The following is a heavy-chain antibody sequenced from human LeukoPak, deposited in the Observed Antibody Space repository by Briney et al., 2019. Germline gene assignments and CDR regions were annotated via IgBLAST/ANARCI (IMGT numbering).Heavy chain of an antibody. CDR2: ISSSSSYI. D-gene: IGHD6-19*01. Sequence: GGSLRLSCAASGFTFSSYSMNWVRQAPGKGLEWVSSISSSSSYIYYADSVKGRFTISRDNAKNSLYLQMNSLRAEDTAAYYCARDAKIAVAAKTYYFDYWGQGTLVTVSS. V-gene: IGHV3-21*01. CDR3: ARDAKIAVAAKTYYFDY. J-gene: IGHJ4*02. CDR1: GFTFSSYS.